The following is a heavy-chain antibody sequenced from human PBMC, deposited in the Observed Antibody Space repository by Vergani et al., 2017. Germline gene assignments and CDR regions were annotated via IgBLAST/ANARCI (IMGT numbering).Heavy chain of an antibody. J-gene: IGHJ4*02. D-gene: IGHD1-7*01. CDR1: GGTFSSYA. Sequence: QVQLVQSGAEVKKPGSSVKVSCKASGGTFSSYAISWVRQAPGQGLEWMGGIIPMFGTAKYAQKLQGRVTITADESTRTAYMELSSLRSDDTAVYYCARGNSLGSYWGQGTLVTVSS. CDR2: IIPMFGTA. V-gene: IGHV1-69*12. CDR3: ARGNSLGSY.